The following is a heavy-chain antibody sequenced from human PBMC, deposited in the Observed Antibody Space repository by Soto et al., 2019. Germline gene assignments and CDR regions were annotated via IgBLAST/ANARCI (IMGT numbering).Heavy chain of an antibody. J-gene: IGHJ4*02. CDR1: GFTFSTYT. V-gene: IGHV3-21*01. Sequence: EVQVVESGGGLVKPGGSLRLSCASSGFTFSTYTMNWVRQAPGKGLEWVSSINGRSNYKYYTDSVKGRFTISRDNAKNSLYLQMNRLRAEDTAVYYCARDDGIVGGTSAFDYWGLGTLVTVSS. D-gene: IGHD1-26*01. CDR2: INGRSNYK. CDR3: ARDDGIVGGTSAFDY.